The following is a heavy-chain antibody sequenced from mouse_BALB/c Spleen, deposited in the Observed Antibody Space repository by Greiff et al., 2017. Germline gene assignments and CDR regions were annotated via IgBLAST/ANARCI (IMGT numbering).Heavy chain of an antibody. J-gene: IGHJ4*01. V-gene: IGHV14-4*02. CDR3: NYGNYRDY. CDR1: GFNIKDYY. D-gene: IGHD2-1*01. CDR2: IDPENGDT. Sequence: EVQLQQSGAELVRSGASVKLSCTASGFNIKDYYMHWVKQRPEQGLEWIGWIDPENGDTEYAPKFQGKATMTADTSSNTAYLQLSSLTSEDTAVYYCNYGNYRDYWGQGTSVTVSS.